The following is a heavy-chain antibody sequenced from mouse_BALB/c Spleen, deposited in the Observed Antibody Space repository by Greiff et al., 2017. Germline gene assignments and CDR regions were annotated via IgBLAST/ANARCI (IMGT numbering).Heavy chain of an antibody. Sequence: EVKLMESGGDLVKPGGSLKLSCAASGFTFSSYGMSWVRQTPDKRLEWVATISSGGSYTYYPDSVKGRFTISRDNAKNTLYLQMSSLKSEDTAMYYCARGRPHYAMDYWGQGTSVTVSS. J-gene: IGHJ4*01. V-gene: IGHV5-6*01. CDR2: ISSGGSYT. CDR3: ARGRPHYAMDY. CDR1: GFTFSSYG.